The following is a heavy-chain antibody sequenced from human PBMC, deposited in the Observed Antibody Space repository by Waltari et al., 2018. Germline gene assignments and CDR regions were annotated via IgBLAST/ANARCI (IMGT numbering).Heavy chain of an antibody. D-gene: IGHD4-17*01. CDR2: INPSGGST. V-gene: IGHV1-46*01. J-gene: IGHJ4*02. CDR3: ARNGDYVDY. CDR1: GYSISSGYY. Sequence: QVQLQESGPGLVKPSETLSLTCAVSGYSISSGYYWGWIRQPPGKGLEWMGIINPSGGSTSYAQKFQGRVTMTRDTSTSTVYMELSSLRSEDTAVYYCARNGDYVDYWGQGTLVTVSS.